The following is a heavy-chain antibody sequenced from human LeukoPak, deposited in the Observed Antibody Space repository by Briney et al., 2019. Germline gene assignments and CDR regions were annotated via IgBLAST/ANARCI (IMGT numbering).Heavy chain of an antibody. CDR3: ARSTQDHLIWFDP. Sequence: GGSLRLSCAASGFTFDDYGMSWVRQAPGKGLEWVSGINWNGGSTGYADSVKGRFTISRGNAKNSLYLQMNSLRAEDTALYHCARSTQDHLIWFDPWGQGTLVTVSS. D-gene: IGHD1-14*01. CDR1: GFTFDDYG. CDR2: INWNGGST. V-gene: IGHV3-20*01. J-gene: IGHJ5*02.